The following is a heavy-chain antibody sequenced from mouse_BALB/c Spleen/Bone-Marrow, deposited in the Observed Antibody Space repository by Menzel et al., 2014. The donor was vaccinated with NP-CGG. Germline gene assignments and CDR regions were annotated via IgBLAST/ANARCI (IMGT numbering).Heavy chain of an antibody. Sequence: VHLVESGTGLVAPSQSLSITCTVSGFSLXSYGVSWVRQPPGKGLEWLGVIWGDGSTNYHSALISRLSISEDNSKSQVFLKLNSLQTDDTATYYCAKQDYYRYDYAMDYWGQGTSVTVSS. V-gene: IGHV2-3*01. D-gene: IGHD2-14*01. J-gene: IGHJ4*01. CDR3: AKQDYYRYDYAMDY. CDR2: IWGDGST. CDR1: GFSLXSYG.